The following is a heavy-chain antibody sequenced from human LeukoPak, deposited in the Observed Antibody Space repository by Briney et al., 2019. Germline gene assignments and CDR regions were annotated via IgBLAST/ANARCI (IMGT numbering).Heavy chain of an antibody. D-gene: IGHD3-9*01. CDR1: GGSISSGGYY. CDR3: ARRDILTGVDY. Sequence: PSQTLSLTCTVSGGSISSGGYYWSWIRQPPGKGLEWIGYIYHSGSTYYNPSLKSRVTISVDRSKNQFSLKLSSVTAADTAVYYCARRDILTGVDYWGQGTLVTVSS. J-gene: IGHJ4*02. V-gene: IGHV4-30-2*01. CDR2: IYHSGST.